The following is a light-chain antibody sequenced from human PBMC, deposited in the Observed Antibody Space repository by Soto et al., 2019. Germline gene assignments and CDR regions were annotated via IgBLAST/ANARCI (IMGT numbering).Light chain of an antibody. J-gene: IGKJ1*01. V-gene: IGKV3-11*01. CDR1: ERVSNY. Sequence: EILLKQAPATLSFSPGXRATLSCRSSERVSNYLGRYQQKPAQAPRLLMYDASNRAHGSPARFSGSGSGTDFTPTISRLEPEDFAVYYRQQYGISPWIFGQGTKVDIK. CDR2: DAS. CDR3: QQYGISPWI.